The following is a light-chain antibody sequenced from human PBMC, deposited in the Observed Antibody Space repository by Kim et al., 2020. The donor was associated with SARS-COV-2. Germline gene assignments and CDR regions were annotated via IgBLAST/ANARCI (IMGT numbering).Light chain of an antibody. Sequence: EIVLTQSPATLSLSPGERATLSCRASQSVSSYLAWYQQKPGQAPRLLIYDASTRATGIPARFSGSGSGTDFTLTISSLEPEDFAVYYCQQRSNWPSYTFGQGTKLEI. J-gene: IGKJ2*01. CDR1: QSVSSY. V-gene: IGKV3-11*01. CDR2: DAS. CDR3: QQRSNWPSYT.